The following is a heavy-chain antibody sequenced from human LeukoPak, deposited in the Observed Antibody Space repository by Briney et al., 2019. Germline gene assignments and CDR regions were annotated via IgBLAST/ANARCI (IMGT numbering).Heavy chain of an antibody. CDR1: GGSFSGYH. CDR2: INPSGST. CDR3: ARGRHDITMIVVVMTSVSYYLDV. Sequence: SETLSLTCAVYGGSFSGYHWTWIRQSPGKGLEWLGDINPSGSTYYNPSLKSRLTISVDTSKNQFSLKLRSVTAADTAVYYCARGRHDITMIVVVMTSVSYYLDVWGKGTTVTVS. D-gene: IGHD3-22*01. J-gene: IGHJ6*03. V-gene: IGHV4-34*01.